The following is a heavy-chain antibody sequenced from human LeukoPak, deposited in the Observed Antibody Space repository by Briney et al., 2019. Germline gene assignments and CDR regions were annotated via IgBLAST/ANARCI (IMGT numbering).Heavy chain of an antibody. Sequence: SETMSLTCTVSGGSISSYYWSWIRQPPGKGLEWIGYIYYSGSTNYNPSLKSRVTISVDTSKNQFSLKLSSVTAADTAVYYCARSDSSGSVCDYWGQGTLVTVSS. J-gene: IGHJ4*02. D-gene: IGHD3-22*01. CDR3: ARSDSSGSVCDY. CDR2: IYYSGST. V-gene: IGHV4-59*01. CDR1: GGSISSYY.